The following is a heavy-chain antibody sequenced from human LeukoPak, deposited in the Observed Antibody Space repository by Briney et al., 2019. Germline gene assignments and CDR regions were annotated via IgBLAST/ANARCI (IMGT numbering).Heavy chain of an antibody. CDR1: GYTLTSYD. CDR3: ARGPLLSGAFDI. Sequence: ASVKVSCKXSGYTLTSYDINWVRQATGQGLEWMGWMNPNSGNTGYAQKFQGRVTMTRNTSISTAYMELSSLRSEDTAVYYCARGPLLSGAFDIWGQGTMVTVSS. V-gene: IGHV1-8*01. J-gene: IGHJ3*02. D-gene: IGHD5-12*01. CDR2: MNPNSGNT.